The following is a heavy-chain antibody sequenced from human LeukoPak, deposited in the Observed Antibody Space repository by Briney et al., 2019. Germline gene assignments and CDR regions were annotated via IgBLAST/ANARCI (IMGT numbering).Heavy chain of an antibody. V-gene: IGHV4-59*08. J-gene: IGHJ4*02. CDR3: ARHDAVPVIRRGFDL. Sequence: PSETPSLTCTVSGGSVSGYYWSCIRQPPGKGLEYIGYIYSSGTTLYRPSLKSRVTISIDTSENHFSLKLSSVTAADTAVYYCARHDAVPVIRRGFDLWGQGTLVTVSS. CDR1: GGSVSGYY. CDR2: IYSSGTT. D-gene: IGHD2-21*02.